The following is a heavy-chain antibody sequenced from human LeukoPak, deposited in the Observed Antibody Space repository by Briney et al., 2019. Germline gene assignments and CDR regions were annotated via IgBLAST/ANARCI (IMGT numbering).Heavy chain of an antibody. CDR3: ARAGSNYGFAFDI. CDR2: INHSGST. D-gene: IGHD4-4*01. J-gene: IGHJ3*02. Sequence: SETLSLTCAVYGGSFSGYYWSWIRQPPGKGLEWIGEINHSGSTNYNPSLKSRATISVDTSKNRFSLKLSSVTAADTAVYYCARAGSNYGFAFDIWGQGTMVTVSS. V-gene: IGHV4-34*01. CDR1: GGSFSGYY.